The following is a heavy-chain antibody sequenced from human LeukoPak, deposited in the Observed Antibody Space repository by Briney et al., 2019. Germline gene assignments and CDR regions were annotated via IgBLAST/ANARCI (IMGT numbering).Heavy chain of an antibody. Sequence: SQTLSLTCTVSGDSITNGSYYWSWIRQPAGKGLEWIGRLYIRGSTNYSPSLKSRVTISADRSKNQLSLSLRSVTAADTGVYYCARHPSERIVNPRQPYYYYYMDVWGKGTTVTVSS. D-gene: IGHD1-1*01. V-gene: IGHV4-61*02. CDR1: GDSITNGSYY. CDR3: ARHPSERIVNPRQPYYYYYMDV. J-gene: IGHJ6*03. CDR2: LYIRGST.